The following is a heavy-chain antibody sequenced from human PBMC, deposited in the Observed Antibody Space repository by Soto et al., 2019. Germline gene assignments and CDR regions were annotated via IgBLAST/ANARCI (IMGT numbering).Heavy chain of an antibody. CDR1: GFSLSTSGVG. Sequence: QITLKESGPPLVKPTQTLTLTCTFSGFSLSTSGVGVGWIRQPPGKALEWLALIYWDDDKRYSPSLRSRLTITKDTSKNQILLTMTNMDPVDTATYYCAHSNDWNSNNAFDIWGQGTMVTVSS. V-gene: IGHV2-5*02. J-gene: IGHJ3*02. D-gene: IGHD1-7*01. CDR2: IYWDDDK. CDR3: AHSNDWNSNNAFDI.